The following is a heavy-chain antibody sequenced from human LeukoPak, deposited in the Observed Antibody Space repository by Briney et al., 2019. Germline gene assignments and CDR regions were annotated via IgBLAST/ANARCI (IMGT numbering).Heavy chain of an antibody. J-gene: IGHJ4*02. CDR2: IYSDANT. V-gene: IGHV3-53*05. CDR1: AFTVSSNC. D-gene: IGHD5-18*01. CDR3: AKDRGYSYGEGFDY. Sequence: PGGSLRLSCAASAFTVSSNCMSWVRQAPGKGLEWVSVIYSDANTHYADSVKGRFTISRDNAKNSLYLQMNSLRAEDTALYYCAKDRGYSYGEGFDYWGQGTLVTVSS.